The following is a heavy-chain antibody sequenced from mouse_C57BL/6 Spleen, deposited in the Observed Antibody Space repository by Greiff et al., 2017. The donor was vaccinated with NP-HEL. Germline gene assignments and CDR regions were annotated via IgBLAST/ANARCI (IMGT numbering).Heavy chain of an antibody. V-gene: IGHV1-85*01. CDR3: ARKSYYGNYGSYAMDY. D-gene: IGHD2-10*01. Sequence: VQLQQSGPELVKPGASVKLSCKASGYTFTSYDINWVKQRPGQGLEWIGWIYPRDGSTKYNEKFKGKATLTVDTSSSTAYMELHSLTSEDSAVYFCARKSYYGNYGSYAMDYWGQGTSVTVSS. CDR1: GYTFTSYD. J-gene: IGHJ4*01. CDR2: IYPRDGST.